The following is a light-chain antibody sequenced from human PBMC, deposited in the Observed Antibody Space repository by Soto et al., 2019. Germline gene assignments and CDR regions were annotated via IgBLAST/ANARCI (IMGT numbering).Light chain of an antibody. V-gene: IGKV1-17*01. CDR1: QDISRD. CDR3: LQHSHLGT. J-gene: IGKJ1*01. CDR2: AAS. Sequence: DIQMTQSPSSLTASVGDRVTITCRGSQDISRDLAWFQQKPGKAPKRLIYAASSLQSGVPSRFSGTGSGTEFTLTISSLQPEDFTTCYCLQHSHLGTFGQGTKVEIK.